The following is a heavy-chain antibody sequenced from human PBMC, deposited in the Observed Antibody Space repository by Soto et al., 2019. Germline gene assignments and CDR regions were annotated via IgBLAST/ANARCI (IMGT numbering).Heavy chain of an antibody. D-gene: IGHD7-27*01. CDR1: GFTFSSYS. J-gene: IGHJ6*02. CDR2: ISSSSSYI. CDR3: ARDRLTGNYYYGMDV. V-gene: IGHV3-21*01. Sequence: EVQLVESGGGLVKPGGSLRLSCAASGFTFSSYSMNWVRQAPGKGLEWVSSISSSSSYIYYADSVKGRFTISRDNAKNSLYLQMNSLRAEDKAVYYCARDRLTGNYYYGMDVWGQGTTVTVSS.